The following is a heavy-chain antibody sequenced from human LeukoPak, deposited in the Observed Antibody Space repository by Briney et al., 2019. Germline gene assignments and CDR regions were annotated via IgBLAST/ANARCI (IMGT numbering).Heavy chain of an antibody. CDR1: GFTFSSYS. CDR2: IYSSGDT. V-gene: IGHV3-53*01. CDR3: ARGPPACSTNCYGYLDY. J-gene: IGHJ4*02. Sequence: GGSLRLSCAASGFTFSSYSMNWVRRAPGKGLEWISLIYSSGDTYYPDSVRGRFTISRDTSKNTLYLQMNSLRAEDTAVYYCARGPPACSTNCYGYLDYWGQGTLVTVSS. D-gene: IGHD2-2*01.